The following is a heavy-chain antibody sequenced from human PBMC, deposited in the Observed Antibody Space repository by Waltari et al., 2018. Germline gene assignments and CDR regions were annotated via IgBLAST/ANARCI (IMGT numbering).Heavy chain of an antibody. V-gene: IGHV4-59*08. D-gene: IGHD3-16*01. CDR3: AALRPDWYFDL. Sequence: QVQLQESGPGLVKPSETLSLTCTVSGGSISSYYWSWIRQPPGKGLEWIGYIYYSGSTNYNPTLKSRVTISVDTSKNQFSLKLSSVTAADTAVYYCAALRPDWYFDLWGRGTLVTVSS. J-gene: IGHJ2*01. CDR1: GGSISSYY. CDR2: IYYSGST.